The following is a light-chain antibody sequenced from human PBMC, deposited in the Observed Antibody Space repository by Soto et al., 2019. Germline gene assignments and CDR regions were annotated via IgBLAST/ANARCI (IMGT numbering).Light chain of an antibody. Sequence: DIQMTQSPSSLSASVGDRVTITCQASQDISNYLNWYQQKPGKAPKLLIYDASNLETEVPSRFSGSGSRTDFTITISRLQPDDIATYYGHQYDNHPPWTFGQGTKVEIK. CDR2: DAS. CDR3: HQYDNHPPWT. V-gene: IGKV1-33*01. J-gene: IGKJ1*01. CDR1: QDISNY.